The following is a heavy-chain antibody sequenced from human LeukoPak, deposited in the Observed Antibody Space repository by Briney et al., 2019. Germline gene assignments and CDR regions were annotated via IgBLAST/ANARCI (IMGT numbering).Heavy chain of an antibody. CDR2: IYYSGST. D-gene: IGHD1-26*01. J-gene: IGHJ4*02. CDR1: GGSISSYY. Sequence: PSETLSLTCTVSGGSISSYYWSWIRQPPGKGLKWIGYIYYSGSTNYNPSLKSRVTISVDTSKNQFSLKLSSVTAADTAVYYCARIVGVTTSGAFYLDYWGQGTLVTVSS. V-gene: IGHV4-59*08. CDR3: ARIVGVTTSGAFYLDY.